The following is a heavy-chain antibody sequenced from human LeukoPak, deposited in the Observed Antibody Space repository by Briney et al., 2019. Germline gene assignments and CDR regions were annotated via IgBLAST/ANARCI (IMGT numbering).Heavy chain of an antibody. D-gene: IGHD1-14*01. CDR1: GFTFSSYG. CDR3: AKDRPHPSAEPTNFDY. CDR2: ISYDGSNK. V-gene: IGHV3-30*18. Sequence: PGRSLRLSCAASGFTFSSYGMHWVRQAPGKGLEWVAVISYDGSNKYYADSVKGRFTISRDNSKNTLYLQMNSLRVEDTAVYYCAKDRPHPSAEPTNFDYWGQGTLVTVSS. J-gene: IGHJ4*02.